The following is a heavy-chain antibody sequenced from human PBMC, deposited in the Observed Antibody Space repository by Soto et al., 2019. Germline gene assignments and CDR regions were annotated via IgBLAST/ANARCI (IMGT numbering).Heavy chain of an antibody. D-gene: IGHD4-17*01. CDR3: AKVKGVTMDAFDI. CDR1: GFTFSSYA. Sequence: EVQLLESGGGLVQPGGSLRLSCAASGFTFSSYAMSWVRQAPGKGLEWVSAISGSGGSTYSADSVKGRFTISRDNSKNTLSLQMNSLRAEDTDVYYCAKVKGVTMDAFDIWAQGTMVTVS. V-gene: IGHV3-23*01. J-gene: IGHJ3*02. CDR2: ISGSGGST.